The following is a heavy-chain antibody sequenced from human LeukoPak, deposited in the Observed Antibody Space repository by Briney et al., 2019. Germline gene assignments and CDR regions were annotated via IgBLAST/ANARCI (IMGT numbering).Heavy chain of an antibody. Sequence: PSETLSLTCTVSGGSISSYYWSWIRQPPGKGLEWIGYIFYSGNTNYNPSLKSRVTISVDTSKNQFSLKLTSVTAADTAVYYCARLGYNSAFDIWGQGTMVTVSS. CDR2: IFYSGNT. D-gene: IGHD5-24*01. V-gene: IGHV4-59*01. CDR1: GGSISSYY. J-gene: IGHJ3*02. CDR3: ARLGYNSAFDI.